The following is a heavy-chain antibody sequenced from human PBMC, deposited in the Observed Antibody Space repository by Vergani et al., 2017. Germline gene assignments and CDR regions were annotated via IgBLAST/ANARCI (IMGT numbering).Heavy chain of an antibody. CDR3: ARDSIVVVPAATDAFDI. Sequence: EVQLVESGGGLVQPGGSLRLSCAASGFTFSSYWMSWVRQAPGKGLEVVANIKQDGSEKYYVDSVKGRFTISRDNAKNSLYLQMNSLRAEDTAVYYCARDSIVVVPAATDAFDIWGQGTMVTVSS. J-gene: IGHJ3*02. V-gene: IGHV3-7*01. D-gene: IGHD2-2*01. CDR1: GFTFSSYW. CDR2: IKQDGSEK.